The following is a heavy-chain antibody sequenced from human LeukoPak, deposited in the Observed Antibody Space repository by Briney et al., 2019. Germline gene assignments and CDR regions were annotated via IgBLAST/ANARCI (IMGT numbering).Heavy chain of an antibody. CDR1: GFTFRSYT. V-gene: IGHV3-21*01. CDR3: ARRNVVVGGLDY. Sequence: TGGSLRLSCAASGFTFRSYTMNWVRQAPGKGLEWVSSISGSRTLIYYGDSVKGRFSISRDNARNSLSLQMDSLRAEDTAVYYCARRNVVVGGLDYWGQGTLVTVSA. CDR2: ISGSRTLI. D-gene: IGHD2-21*01. J-gene: IGHJ4*02.